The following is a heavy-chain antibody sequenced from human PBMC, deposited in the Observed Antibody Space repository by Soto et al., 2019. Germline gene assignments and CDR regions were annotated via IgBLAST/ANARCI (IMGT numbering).Heavy chain of an antibody. CDR3: ARGGYYDSSGSRNYHYYGMNV. D-gene: IGHD3-22*01. V-gene: IGHV1-18*01. CDR1: GYTYTSYG. J-gene: IGHJ6*02. Sequence: SVKLSCKASGYTYTSYGISWVRQAPGQGLEWMGWISAYNGNTHYAQRLQGRVTMTTDTSSNTAYMELRSLRSDDTAMYYCARGGYYDSSGSRNYHYYGMNVWGQGTTVTVSS. CDR2: ISAYNGNT.